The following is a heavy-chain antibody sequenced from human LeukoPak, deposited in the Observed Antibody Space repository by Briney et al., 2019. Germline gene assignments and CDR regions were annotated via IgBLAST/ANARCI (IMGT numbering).Heavy chain of an antibody. D-gene: IGHD6-19*01. J-gene: IGHJ1*01. CDR2: INAGNGNT. CDR3: ARARRYSSGWYAEYFQH. Sequence: WASVKVSCKASGYTFTSYAMHWVRQAPGQRLEWMGWINAGNGNTKYSQKFQGRVTITRDTSASTAYMELSNLRSEDTAVYYCARARRYSSGWYAEYFQHWGQGTLVTVSS. CDR1: GYTFTSYA. V-gene: IGHV1-3*01.